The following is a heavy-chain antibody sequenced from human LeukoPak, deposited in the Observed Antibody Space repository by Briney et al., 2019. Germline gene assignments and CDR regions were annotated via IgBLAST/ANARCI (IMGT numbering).Heavy chain of an antibody. CDR1: GGSISSSSYY. J-gene: IGHJ6*02. D-gene: IGHD2-15*01. CDR3: ARLAVAYYYYGMDV. CDR2: IYYSGST. Sequence: SETLSLTCTVSGGSISSSSYYWGWIRQPPGKGLEWIGSIYYSGSTYYNPSLKSRVTISVDTSKNRFSLKLSSVTAADTAVYYCARLAVAYYYYGMDVWGQGTTVTVSS. V-gene: IGHV4-39*01.